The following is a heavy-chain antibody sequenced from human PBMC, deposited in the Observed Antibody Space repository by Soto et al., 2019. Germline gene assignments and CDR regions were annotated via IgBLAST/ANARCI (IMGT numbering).Heavy chain of an antibody. CDR2: ISSNGVGT. V-gene: IGHV3-64*01. D-gene: IGHD6-6*01. CDR3: ARLARPDFHYMDV. Sequence: EVQLAESGGGLAQPGGSLRLSCAASGFTLSGYAMDWVRQAPGKGLEYVSGISSNGVGTYYANSVQGRFTISRDNSKNTVYLQMGSLRPEDMAVYYCARLARPDFHYMDVWGKGTTVTVSS. CDR1: GFTLSGYA. J-gene: IGHJ6*03.